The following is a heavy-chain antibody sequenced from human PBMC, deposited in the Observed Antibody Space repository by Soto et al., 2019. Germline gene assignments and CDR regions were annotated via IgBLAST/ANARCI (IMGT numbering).Heavy chain of an antibody. CDR2: IYYSGST. D-gene: IGHD4-17*01. J-gene: IGHJ4*02. CDR1: GGSISSSSYY. Sequence: PSETLSLTCTVSGGSISSSSYYWGWIRQPPGKGLEWIGSIYYSGSTYYNPSLKSRVTISVDTSKNQFSLKLSSVTAADTAVYYCARQGNVYGDYVDYWGQGTLVTVPS. CDR3: ARQGNVYGDYVDY. V-gene: IGHV4-39*01.